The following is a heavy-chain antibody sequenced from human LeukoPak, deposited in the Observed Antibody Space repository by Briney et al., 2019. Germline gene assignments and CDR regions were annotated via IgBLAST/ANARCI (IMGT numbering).Heavy chain of an antibody. CDR2: IYTSGST. V-gene: IGHV4-4*07. D-gene: IGHD6-13*01. J-gene: IGHJ4*02. CDR1: GGSISSYY. Sequence: SETLSLTCTVSGGSISSYYWSWIRQPAGKGLEWIGRIYTSGSTNYNPSLKSRVTMSVDTSKNQFSLKLSSVTAADTAVYYCAREGQQLVRGIIDYWGQGTLVTVSS. CDR3: AREGQQLVRGIIDY.